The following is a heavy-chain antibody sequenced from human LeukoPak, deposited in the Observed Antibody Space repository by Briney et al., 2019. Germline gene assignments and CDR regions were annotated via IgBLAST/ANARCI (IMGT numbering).Heavy chain of an antibody. D-gene: IGHD4-17*01. J-gene: IGHJ5*02. CDR1: GGSISSYY. V-gene: IGHV4-59*01. CDR2: IYYSGST. Sequence: SEALSLTCTVSGGSISSYYWSWIRQPPGKGLEWIGYIYYSGSTNYNPSLKSRVTISVDTSKNQFSLKLSSVTAADTAVYYCAGTTVTTYDWFDPWGQGTLVTVSS. CDR3: AGTTVTTYDWFDP.